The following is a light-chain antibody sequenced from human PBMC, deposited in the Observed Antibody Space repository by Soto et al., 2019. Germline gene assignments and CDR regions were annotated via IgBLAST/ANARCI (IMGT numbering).Light chain of an antibody. CDR1: SSNIGNNT. CDR2: NNN. V-gene: IGLV1-44*01. J-gene: IGLJ1*01. Sequence: QSALTQPPSTSGTPGQRVTISCSGSSSNIGNNTVSWCQQLPGTAPKPLIYNNNQRPSGVPDRFSGSKSGTSASLAISGLQSEDEADYYCAAWDDSLIGYVFGTGTKVTV. CDR3: AAWDDSLIGYV.